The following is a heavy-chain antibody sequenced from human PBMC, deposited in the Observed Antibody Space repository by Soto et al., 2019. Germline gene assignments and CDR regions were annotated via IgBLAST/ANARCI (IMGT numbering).Heavy chain of an antibody. CDR1: GYTFTSYG. J-gene: IGHJ5*02. V-gene: IGHV1-18*01. Sequence: ASVKVSCKASGYTFTSYGISWVRQAPGQGLEWMGWISAYNGNTNYAQKLQGRVTMTTDTSTSTAYMELRSLRSDDTAVYYCARLYCSSTSCYFLSLFSRDVYNWFDPWGQGTLVTVSS. CDR3: ARLYCSSTSCYFLSLFSRDVYNWFDP. CDR2: ISAYNGNT. D-gene: IGHD2-2*01.